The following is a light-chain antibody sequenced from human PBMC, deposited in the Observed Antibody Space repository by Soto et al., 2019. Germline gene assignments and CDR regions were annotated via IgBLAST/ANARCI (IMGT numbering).Light chain of an antibody. V-gene: IGLV4-69*01. J-gene: IGLJ3*02. CDR1: SGQSSYA. Sequence: QLVLTQSTSASASLGASVKLTCTLSSGQSSYAIAWHQQQPEKGPRYLMKLNSDGSHSKGDGIPDRFSGSSSGAERYLTISSLQSEDEADYYCQTWGTGIRVFGGGTKLTVL. CDR3: QTWGTGIRV. CDR2: LNSDGSH.